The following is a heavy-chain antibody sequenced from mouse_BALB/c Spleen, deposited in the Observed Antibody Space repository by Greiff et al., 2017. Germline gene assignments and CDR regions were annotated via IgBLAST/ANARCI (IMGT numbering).Heavy chain of an antibody. D-gene: IGHD1-2*01. J-gene: IGHJ1*01. V-gene: IGHV1-69*01. Sequence: QVQLQQPGAELVMPGASVKMSCKASGYTFTDFWMHWVKQRPGQGLEWIGAIDTSDSYTSYNQKFKGKATVTVDESSSSAYMQLSSLTSEDSAVYYCARATTADWYFEGWGAGTTGTVSS. CDR1: GYTFTDFW. CDR2: IDTSDSYT. CDR3: ARATTADWYFEG.